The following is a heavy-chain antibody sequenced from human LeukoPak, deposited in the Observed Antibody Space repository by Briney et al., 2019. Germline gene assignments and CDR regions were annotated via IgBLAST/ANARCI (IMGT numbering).Heavy chain of an antibody. CDR1: GFTFSSYS. Sequence: PGGSLRLSCAASGFTFSSYSMNWVRQAPGRGLEWVSSISSSSSYIYYADSVKGRFTISRDNAKNSLYLPMNSLRAEDTAVYYCARDYTSIAVAGTHFDYWGQGTLVTVSS. V-gene: IGHV3-21*01. CDR2: ISSSSSYI. CDR3: ARDYTSIAVAGTHFDY. D-gene: IGHD6-19*01. J-gene: IGHJ4*02.